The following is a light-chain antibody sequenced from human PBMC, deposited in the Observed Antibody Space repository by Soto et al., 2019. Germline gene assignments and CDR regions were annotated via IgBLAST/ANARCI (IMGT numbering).Light chain of an antibody. V-gene: IGKV3-20*01. CDR2: GAS. Sequence: ETVLTQSPGTLSLSPGEIATLACRASQSISSTYLAWYHQKPGQAPRLLIYGASSRATGIPDRFSGSGSGTDFTLTISRLEPEDFAVYYCQQYGSSPWTFGQGTKVEIK. CDR3: QQYGSSPWT. J-gene: IGKJ1*01. CDR1: QSISSTY.